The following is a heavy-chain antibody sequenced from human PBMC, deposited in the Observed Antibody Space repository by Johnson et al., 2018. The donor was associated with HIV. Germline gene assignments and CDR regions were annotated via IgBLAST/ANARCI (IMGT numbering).Heavy chain of an antibody. CDR1: GFTFNSYW. D-gene: IGHD6-19*01. CDR3: ARERGYSSVLWKLSEDAFDI. CDR2: IKQDGTEK. Sequence: VESGGGLVQPGGSLRLSCVVSGFTFNSYWMSWVRQAPGKGLEWVANIKQDGTEKYYVDSMKGRFTISRDNAKNSLYLQINSLRAEDTAVYYCARERGYSSVLWKLSEDAFDIWGQGTMVTVSS. V-gene: IGHV3-7*01. J-gene: IGHJ3*02.